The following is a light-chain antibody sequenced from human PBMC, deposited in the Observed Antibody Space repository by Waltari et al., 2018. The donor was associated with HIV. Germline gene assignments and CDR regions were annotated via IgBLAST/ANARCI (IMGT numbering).Light chain of an antibody. V-gene: IGLV3-25*03. Sequence: SYELTQPPPLSVSPGQTARTTCPGDALSMQYGYWYQQKPGQAPVLVIYKDSERSSGIPERFSGSSSGTTVTLTISGAQAEDEAAYFCQSTDRSGSYIIFGGGTKLTVL. J-gene: IGLJ2*01. CDR1: ALSMQY. CDR2: KDS. CDR3: QSTDRSGSYII.